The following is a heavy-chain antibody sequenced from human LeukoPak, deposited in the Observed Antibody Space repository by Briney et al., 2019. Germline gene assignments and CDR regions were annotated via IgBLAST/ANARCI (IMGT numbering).Heavy chain of an antibody. Sequence: ASVTVSCKASGYTFTGYYMHWVRQAPGQGLEWMGWINPNSGGTNYAQKFQGRVTMTRDTSISTADMELSRLRSDDTAVYYCARDPAYYFDYWGQGTLVTVSS. CDR2: INPNSGGT. CDR3: ARDPAYYFDY. J-gene: IGHJ4*02. CDR1: GYTFTGYY. V-gene: IGHV1-2*02.